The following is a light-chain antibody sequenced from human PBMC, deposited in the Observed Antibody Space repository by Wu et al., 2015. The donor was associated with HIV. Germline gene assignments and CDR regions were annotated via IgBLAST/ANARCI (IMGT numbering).Light chain of an antibody. Sequence: DIQMTQSPSSLSASVGDRVTISCQASHDISNNLNWYQQKPGKAPNLLIYKASTLESGVPSRFSGSKSGTEFTLTISSLQPDDFATYYCQQYSSYFYTFGQGTKLEIK. CDR1: HDISNN. J-gene: IGKJ2*01. V-gene: IGKV1-5*03. CDR3: QQYSSYFYT. CDR2: KAS.